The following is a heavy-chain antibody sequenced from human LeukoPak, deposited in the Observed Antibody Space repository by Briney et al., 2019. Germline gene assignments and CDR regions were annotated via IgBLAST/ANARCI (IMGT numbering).Heavy chain of an antibody. Sequence: GGSLRLSCAASGFTFGSYWMSWVRQAPGKGLEWVANIKKDGSAKYHVDSVKGRFTISRDNAKNSLYLQMNSLRAEDTAVYYCARETDTSMVTRFDYWGQGTLVTVSS. CDR2: IKKDGSAK. J-gene: IGHJ4*02. CDR3: ARETDTSMVTRFDY. D-gene: IGHD5-18*01. V-gene: IGHV3-7*01. CDR1: GFTFGSYW.